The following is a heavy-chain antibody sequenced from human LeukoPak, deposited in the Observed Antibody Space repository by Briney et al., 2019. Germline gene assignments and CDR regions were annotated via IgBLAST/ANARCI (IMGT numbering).Heavy chain of an antibody. V-gene: IGHV3-74*01. CDR3: ARGNKHAFDI. CDR2: INGDGINT. CDR1: GFTFSSYW. D-gene: IGHD1/OR15-1a*01. Sequence: GGSLRLSCAASGFTFSSYWMHWVRQTPGKGLVWISHINGDGINTNYADPVKGRFTISRDNAKNTLYLQMNSLRAEDTAVYHCARGNKHAFDIWGQGTMVTVSS. J-gene: IGHJ3*02.